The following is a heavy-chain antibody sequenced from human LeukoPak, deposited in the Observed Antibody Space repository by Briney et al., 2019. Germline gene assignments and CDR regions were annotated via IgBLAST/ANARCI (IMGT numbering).Heavy chain of an antibody. CDR2: ISGSGGTA. J-gene: IGHJ6*03. CDR1: GFTFSIYA. V-gene: IGHV3-23*01. Sequence: GGSLRLSCAASGFTFSIYAVSWVRQAPGKGLEWVSAISGSGGTAYYADSVKGRFTISRDNSKNTLYLQMNSLRAEDTAVYYCAKLGYCSSTSCYLAYYYMDVWGKGTTVTVSS. CDR3: AKLGYCSSTSCYLAYYYMDV. D-gene: IGHD2-2*01.